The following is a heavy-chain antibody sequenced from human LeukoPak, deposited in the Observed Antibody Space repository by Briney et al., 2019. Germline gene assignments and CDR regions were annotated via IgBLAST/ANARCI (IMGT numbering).Heavy chain of an antibody. Sequence: SETLSLTCAVYGGSFSGYYWSWIRQPPGKGLEWIGEINHSGSTKYNPSLKSRVTISVDTSKNQFSLKLSSVTAADTATYYFARVGGLKIRGFMIFFGWGGYYSGMDVWGQGTTVSVSS. V-gene: IGHV4-34*01. D-gene: IGHD3-10*01. CDR2: INHSGST. J-gene: IGHJ6*02. CDR1: GGSFSGYY. CDR3: ARVGGLKIRGFMIFFGWGGYYSGMDV.